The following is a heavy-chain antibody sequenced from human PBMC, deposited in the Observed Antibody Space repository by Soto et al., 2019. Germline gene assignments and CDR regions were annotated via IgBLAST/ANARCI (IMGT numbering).Heavy chain of an antibody. Sequence: LPLTCTVSRGSISSGGHYWSWIRQHPGKCLEWIGHIYYSGSTYYNPSLKSRVTISVDTSKNQFSLKLSSVTAADTAVYYCARGNNNTGAAGPSFDCWGQGTMVAVSS. V-gene: IGHV4-31*03. D-gene: IGHD6-13*01. CDR3: ARGNNNTGAAGPSFDC. J-gene: IGHJ4*02. CDR2: IYYSGST. CDR1: RGSISSGGHY.